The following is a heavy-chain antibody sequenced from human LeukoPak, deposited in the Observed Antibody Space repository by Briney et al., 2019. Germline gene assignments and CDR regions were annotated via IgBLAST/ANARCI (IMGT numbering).Heavy chain of an antibody. CDR2: IIPILGIA. CDR3: ARGLDY. CDR1: GGTFSSYA. J-gene: IGHJ4*02. Sequence: ASVKVSCKASGGTFSSYAISWVRQAPGQGREWMGRIIPILGIANYAQKCQGRVTLTAEKSASTAYMELSSLRSEDTAVYYCARGLDYRGQGTLVTVSS. V-gene: IGHV1-69*04.